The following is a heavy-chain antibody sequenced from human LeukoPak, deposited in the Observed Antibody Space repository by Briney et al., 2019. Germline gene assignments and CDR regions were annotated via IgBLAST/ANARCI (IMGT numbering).Heavy chain of an antibody. V-gene: IGHV3-7*01. CDR3: ARDCSSTSCYRGGFDP. D-gene: IGHD2-2*01. CDR1: GFTFSSYW. Sequence: GGSLRLSCAASGFTFSSYWMSWVRQAPGEGLEWVANIKQDGSEKYYVDSVKGRFTISRDNAKNPLYLQMNSLRVEDTAVYYCARDCSSTSCYRGGFDPWGQGTLVTVSS. J-gene: IGHJ5*02. CDR2: IKQDGSEK.